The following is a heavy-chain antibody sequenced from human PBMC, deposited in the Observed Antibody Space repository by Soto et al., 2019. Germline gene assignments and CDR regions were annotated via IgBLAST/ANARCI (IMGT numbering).Heavy chain of an antibody. CDR1: GGSISSGGYY. D-gene: IGHD3-3*01. V-gene: IGHV4-61*08. J-gene: IGHJ4*02. CDR3: ARVPNKFYDFWSVYSYYFDY. Sequence: SETLSLTCTVSGGSISSGGYYWSWIRQHPGKGLEWIGYIYYSGSTYYNPSLKSRVTISVDTSKNQFSLKLSSVTAADTAVYYCARVPNKFYDFWSVYSYYFDYWGQGTLVTVSS. CDR2: IYYSGST.